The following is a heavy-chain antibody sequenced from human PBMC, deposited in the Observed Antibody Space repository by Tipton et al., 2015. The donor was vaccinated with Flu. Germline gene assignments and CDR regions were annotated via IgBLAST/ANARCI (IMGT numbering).Heavy chain of an antibody. CDR3: ARVGSRYYYYYGMDV. CDR2: INHSGST. Sequence: LRLSCAVYGGSFSGYYWSWIRQPPGKGLEWIGEINHSGSTNYNPSLKSRVTISVDTSKNQFSLKLSSVIAADTAVYYCARVGSRYYYYYGMDVWGQGTTVTVSS. J-gene: IGHJ6*02. V-gene: IGHV4-34*01. D-gene: IGHD1-26*01. CDR1: GGSFSGYY.